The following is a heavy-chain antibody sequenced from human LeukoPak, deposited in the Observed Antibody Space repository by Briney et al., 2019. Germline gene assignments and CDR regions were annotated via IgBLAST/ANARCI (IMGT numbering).Heavy chain of an antibody. V-gene: IGHV1-69*01. D-gene: IGHD4-11*01. CDR1: GGTFSSYA. Sequence: SVKVSCKASGGTFSSYAISWVRQAPGQGLEWMGGIIPIFGTANYAQKFQGRVTITADESTSTAYMELSSLRSEDTAVYYCARVGSVTTAVDPWGQGTLVTVSS. J-gene: IGHJ5*02. CDR3: ARVGSVTTAVDP. CDR2: IIPIFGTA.